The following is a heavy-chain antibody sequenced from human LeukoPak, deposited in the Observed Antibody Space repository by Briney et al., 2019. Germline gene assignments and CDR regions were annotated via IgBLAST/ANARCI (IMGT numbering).Heavy chain of an antibody. CDR2: IRYDGSNK. Sequence: GGSLRLSCAASGFTFSSYGMHWVRQAPGKGLEWVAFIRYDGSNKYYADSVKGRFTISRDNSKNTLYLQMNSLRAEDTAVYYCARGPEKSLRYYFHYWGQGTLVTVSS. CDR3: ARGPEKSLRYYFHY. J-gene: IGHJ4*02. CDR1: GFTFSSYG. V-gene: IGHV3-30*02.